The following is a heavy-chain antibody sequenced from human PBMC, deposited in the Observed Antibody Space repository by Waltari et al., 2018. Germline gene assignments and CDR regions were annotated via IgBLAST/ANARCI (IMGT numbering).Heavy chain of an antibody. V-gene: IGHV3-23*01. J-gene: IGHJ4*02. Sequence: EVQLLESGGAFVRPGGSLRLSWGASGVHFGNYAMTWVRLAPGKGLEWVASINFSGGNTVYADSVKGRSNIARDNSKNTLSIQLDSLRLDDTAVYFCARVNRESLIRGATIDSWGQGTRVTVSS. CDR1: GVHFGNYA. CDR3: ARVNRESLIRGATIDS. D-gene: IGHD3-10*01. CDR2: INFSGGNT.